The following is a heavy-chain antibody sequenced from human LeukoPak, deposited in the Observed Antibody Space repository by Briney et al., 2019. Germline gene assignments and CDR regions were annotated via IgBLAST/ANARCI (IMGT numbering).Heavy chain of an antibody. V-gene: IGHV1-46*01. CDR3: ATSLPAAGYYFDY. J-gene: IGHJ4*02. Sequence: ASVKVSCKASGYNFTSYYMHWVRQAPGQGLEWMGIINLSGGSATYAQKFQGRVTMTRDTSTSTVYMELSSLRSEDTAVYYCATSLPAAGYYFDYWGQGTLVTVSS. CDR1: GYNFTSYY. D-gene: IGHD6-13*01. CDR2: INLSGGSA.